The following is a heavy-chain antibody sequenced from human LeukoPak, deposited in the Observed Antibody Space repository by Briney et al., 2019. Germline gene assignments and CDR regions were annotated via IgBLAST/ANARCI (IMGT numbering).Heavy chain of an antibody. Sequence: NPGESLKISCKGSGYSFTSYWIGWVRQMPGKGLEWMGIIYPGDSDTRYSPSFQGQVTISADKSIRTAYLQWSSLKASDTAIYYCARLYYDFWSGYYGPLDYWGQGTLVTVSS. V-gene: IGHV5-51*01. J-gene: IGHJ4*02. CDR1: GYSFTSYW. CDR2: IYPGDSDT. D-gene: IGHD3-3*01. CDR3: ARLYYDFWSGYYGPLDY.